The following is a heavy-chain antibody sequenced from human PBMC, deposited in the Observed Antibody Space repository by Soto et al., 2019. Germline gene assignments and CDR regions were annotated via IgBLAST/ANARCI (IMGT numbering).Heavy chain of an antibody. CDR2: ITDSGDST. CDR3: AKDTPVVTFSFDY. Sequence: EVQLLESGGGLVQPGGSLRLSCAASGFTFFTYAMSWVRQAPGKGLERVSSITDSGDSTYYADPVKGRFTISIDNSKNTLYLQMKSLRAEDTAVYYCAKDTPVVTFSFDYWGQGTLVTVSS. D-gene: IGHD2-21*02. J-gene: IGHJ4*02. V-gene: IGHV3-23*01. CDR1: GFTFFTYA.